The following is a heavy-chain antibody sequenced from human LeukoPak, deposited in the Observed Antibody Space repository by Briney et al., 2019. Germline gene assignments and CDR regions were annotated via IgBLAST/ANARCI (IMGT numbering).Heavy chain of an antibody. D-gene: IGHD1-7*01. V-gene: IGHV4-39*01. CDR2: IYYSGST. J-gene: IGHJ4*02. CDR3: GRRSRSTWNYRRGDY. Sequence: SETLSLTCTVSGGSISSDSYYWGWIRQPPGKGLQWIGCIYYSGSTYYKPSLKSRVTISVDTSKNPFSLKLTSVTAADTAVYYCGRRSRSTWNYRRGDYWGQGTLVTVSS. CDR1: GGSISSDSYY.